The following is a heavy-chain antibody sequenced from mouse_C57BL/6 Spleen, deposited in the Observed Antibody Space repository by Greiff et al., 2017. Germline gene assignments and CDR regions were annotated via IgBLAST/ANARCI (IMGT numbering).Heavy chain of an antibody. V-gene: IGHV5-4*01. CDR3: ARDTGDGYSYYFDY. CDR1: GFTFSSYA. D-gene: IGHD2-3*01. Sequence: EVKLVESGGGLVKPGGSLKLSCAASGFTFSSYAMSWVRQTPEKRLEWVATISDGGSYTYYPDNVKGRFTISRDNAKNNLYLQMSHLKSEDTAMYYCARDTGDGYSYYFDYWGQGTTLTVSS. J-gene: IGHJ2*01. CDR2: ISDGGSYT.